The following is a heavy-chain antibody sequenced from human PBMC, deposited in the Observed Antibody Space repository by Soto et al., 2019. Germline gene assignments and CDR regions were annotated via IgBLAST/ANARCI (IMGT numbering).Heavy chain of an antibody. CDR1: GYSFTSYW. Sequence: PGESLKISCKGSGYSFTSYWIGWVRQMPGKGLEWMGIIYPGDSDTRYSPSFQGQVTISADKSISTAYLQWSSLKASDTAMYYCARSVVPAAPYYYYGMDVWGQGTTVTVSS. J-gene: IGHJ6*02. CDR3: ARSVVPAAPYYYYGMDV. CDR2: IYPGDSDT. D-gene: IGHD2-2*01. V-gene: IGHV5-51*01.